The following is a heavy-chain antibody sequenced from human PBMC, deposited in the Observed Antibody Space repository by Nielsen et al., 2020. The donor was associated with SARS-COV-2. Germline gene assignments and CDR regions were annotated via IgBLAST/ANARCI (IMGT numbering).Heavy chain of an antibody. V-gene: IGHV3-73*01. Sequence: GGSLRLSCAASGFTFSGSAMHWVRQASGKGLEWVGRIRSKANSYATAYAASVKGRFTISRDDSKSTAYLQMNSLKTEDTAVYYCTTRADFDYWGQGTLVTVSS. J-gene: IGHJ4*02. CDR1: GFTFSGSA. CDR2: IRSKANSYAT. CDR3: TTRADFDY.